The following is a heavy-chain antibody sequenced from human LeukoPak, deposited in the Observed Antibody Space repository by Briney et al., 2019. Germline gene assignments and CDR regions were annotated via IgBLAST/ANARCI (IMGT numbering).Heavy chain of an antibody. J-gene: IGHJ5*02. CDR3: ARGADGVSSNSRGWFDP. CDR1: GFTFNGYN. Sequence: PGGSLRLSCAASGFTFNGYNMNWVRRAPGKGLEWVSSISTSSSYIYYADSVRGRFTISRDNAKNSLYLQMNSLRAEDTAVYSCARGADGVSSNSRGWFDPWGQGTLVTVSS. D-gene: IGHD2-15*01. V-gene: IGHV3-21*01. CDR2: ISTSSSYI.